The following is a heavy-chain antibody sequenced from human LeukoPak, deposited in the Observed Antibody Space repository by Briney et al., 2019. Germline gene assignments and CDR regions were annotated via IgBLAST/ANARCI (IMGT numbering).Heavy chain of an antibody. CDR3: AIDTQQLVPYYFDY. CDR2: INPSGGST. V-gene: IGHV1-46*01. J-gene: IGHJ4*02. D-gene: IGHD6-6*01. CDR1: GYTFTSYY. Sequence: EASVKVSCKTSGYTFTSYYMHWVRQAPGQGLEWMGIINPSGGSTSYAQKFQGRVTMTRDTFTNTVYMELSSLRSEDTAVYYCAIDTQQLVPYYFDYWGQGTLVTVSS.